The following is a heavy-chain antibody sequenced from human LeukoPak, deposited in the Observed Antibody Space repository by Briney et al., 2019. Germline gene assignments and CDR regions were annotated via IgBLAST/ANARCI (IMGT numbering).Heavy chain of an antibody. CDR3: TRPRGSSGSYGY. Sequence: PWASVKVSCKASGGTFRNYAISWVRQAPGQGLEWMGRITPIFDTANYAQKFQGRVTITADRSTTTAYMELSSLRSEDTAVYYCTRPRGSSGSYGYWGQGTLVTVSS. CDR1: GGTFRNYA. V-gene: IGHV1-69*06. D-gene: IGHD6-19*01. CDR2: ITPIFDTA. J-gene: IGHJ4*02.